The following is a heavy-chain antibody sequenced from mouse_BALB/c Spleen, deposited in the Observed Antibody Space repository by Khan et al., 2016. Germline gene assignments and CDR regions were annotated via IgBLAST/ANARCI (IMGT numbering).Heavy chain of an antibody. V-gene: IGHV3-2*02. CDR2: ISYSGST. D-gene: IGHD2-12*01. Sequence: EVQLQESGPGLVKPSQSLSLTCTVTGYSITSDYAWNWIRQFPGNKLEWMGYISYSGSTTYNPSLKSRISITRDTSKNQFFLQLNSVTTEDTATYYGARWLLEFPYYFDYWGQGTTLTVSS. CDR1: GYSITSDYA. CDR3: ARWLLEFPYYFDY. J-gene: IGHJ2*01.